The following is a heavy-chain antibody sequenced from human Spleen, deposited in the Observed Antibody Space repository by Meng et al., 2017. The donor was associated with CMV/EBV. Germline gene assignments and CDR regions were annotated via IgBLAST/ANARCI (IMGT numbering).Heavy chain of an antibody. Sequence: ASVKVSCKASGYTFTSYYMHWVRQAPGQGLEWMGIINPSGGSTSYAQKFQGRVTVTRDTSMSTVYMELSGLRPDVRAVYYCARGKRGGGYESLDYWGQGTPVTVSS. CDR1: GYTFTSYY. CDR2: INPSGGST. J-gene: IGHJ4*02. V-gene: IGHV1-46*01. CDR3: ARGKRGGGYESLDY. D-gene: IGHD5-12*01.